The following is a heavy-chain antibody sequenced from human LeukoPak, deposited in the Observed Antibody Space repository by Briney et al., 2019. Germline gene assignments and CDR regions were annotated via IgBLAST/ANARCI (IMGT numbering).Heavy chain of an antibody. CDR3: ATSSYDTAGTYFDL. Sequence: SETLSLTCTVSGGSMSSGSYYWSWIRQPAGKGLEWIGRIYTSGSTNYNPSLKSRVTISVDTSKNQFSLKLSSVTAADTAVYYCATSSYDTAGTYFDLWGRGTLVTVSS. CDR1: GGSMSSGSYY. CDR2: IYTSGST. J-gene: IGHJ2*01. D-gene: IGHD3-22*01. V-gene: IGHV4-61*02.